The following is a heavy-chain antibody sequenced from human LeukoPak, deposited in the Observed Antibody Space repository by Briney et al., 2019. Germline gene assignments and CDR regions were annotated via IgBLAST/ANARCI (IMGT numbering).Heavy chain of an antibody. Sequence: PSETLSLTCTLSGGSIGGYYWSWIRQPPGEGLEWIGYIYDNGSTSYNPSLKSRVTISLDTSASQFSLRLTSVTAADTAFYYCARGRKGGSALWGQGTLVTVSS. V-gene: IGHV4-59*12. D-gene: IGHD3-10*01. J-gene: IGHJ4*02. CDR2: IYDNGST. CDR3: ARGRKGGSAL. CDR1: GGSIGGYY.